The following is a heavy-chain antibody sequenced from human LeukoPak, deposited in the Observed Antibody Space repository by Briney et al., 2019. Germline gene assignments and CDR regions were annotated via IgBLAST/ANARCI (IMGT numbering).Heavy chain of an antibody. V-gene: IGHV4-61*02. Sequence: PSQTLSLTXTVSGGSIGSGSYYWSWIGQPAGKGLEWIGRIYTSGSTNYNPSLKSRVTISVDTSKNQFSLKLSSVTAADTAVYYCARDRGYDFYLDGDAFDIWGQGTMVTVSS. CDR3: ARDRGYDFYLDGDAFDI. CDR2: IYTSGST. D-gene: IGHD3-3*01. CDR1: GGSIGSGSYY. J-gene: IGHJ3*02.